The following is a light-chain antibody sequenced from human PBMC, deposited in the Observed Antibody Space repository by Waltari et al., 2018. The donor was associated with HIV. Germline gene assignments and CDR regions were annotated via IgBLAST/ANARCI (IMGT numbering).Light chain of an antibody. J-gene: IGLJ2*01. CDR2: RNN. Sequence: QSVLAQPRSASGTPGQRVNISCSGSSSNVRNNYVYWYQQVPGVAPKLLIYRNNQRPSGVPDRFSGSKSGTSASLAISGLRTEDEAEYYCAAWDDRLSGRLFGGGTKVTVL. V-gene: IGLV1-47*01. CDR3: AAWDDRLSGRL. CDR1: SSNVRNNY.